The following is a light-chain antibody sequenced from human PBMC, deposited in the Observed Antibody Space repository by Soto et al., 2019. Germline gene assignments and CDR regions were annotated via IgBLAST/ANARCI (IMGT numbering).Light chain of an antibody. CDR2: EVS. Sequence: QSALTQPASVSGSAGQSIAISCTGTSSDVGGYNYVSWYQQHPGKAPKLLLSEVSKRPSGVSDRFSGSKSSNTASLTISGLQTQDEADYYCSSFTSAYTFVFGTGTKVTVL. CDR3: SSFTSAYTFV. CDR1: SSDVGGYNY. J-gene: IGLJ1*01. V-gene: IGLV2-14*01.